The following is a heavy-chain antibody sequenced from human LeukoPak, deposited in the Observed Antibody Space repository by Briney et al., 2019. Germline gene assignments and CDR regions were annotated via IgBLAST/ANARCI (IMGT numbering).Heavy chain of an antibody. CDR2: ISAYNGNT. D-gene: IGHD6-19*01. CDR1: GYTFTSYG. CDR3: ARAGGTIAVAGNFDY. Sequence: ASVKVSCKASGYTFTSYGISWVRQAPGQGLEWMGWISAYNGNTNYAQKLQGRVTMTTDTSTSTAYMELRRLRSDDTAVYYCARAGGTIAVAGNFDYWGQGTLVTVSS. V-gene: IGHV1-18*01. J-gene: IGHJ4*02.